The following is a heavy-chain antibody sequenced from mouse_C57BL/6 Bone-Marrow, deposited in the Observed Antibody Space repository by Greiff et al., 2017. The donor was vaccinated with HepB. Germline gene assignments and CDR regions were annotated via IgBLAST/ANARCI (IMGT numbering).Heavy chain of an antibody. V-gene: IGHV1-54*01. J-gene: IGHJ2*01. D-gene: IGHD1-1*01. CDR3: ARYYDYFDY. CDR2: INPGSGGT. Sequence: QVQLKESGAELVRPGTSVKVSFKASGYAFTNYLIEWVKQRPGQGLEWIGVINPGSGGTNYNEKFKGKATLTADKSSSTAYMQLSSLTSEDSAVYFCARYYDYFDYWGQGTTLTVSS. CDR1: GYAFTNYL.